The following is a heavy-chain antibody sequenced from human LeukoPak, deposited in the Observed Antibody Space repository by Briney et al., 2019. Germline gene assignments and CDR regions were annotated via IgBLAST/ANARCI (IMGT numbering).Heavy chain of an antibody. CDR3: AKSPYYESSGDAFEI. CDR2: IGASGSNT. J-gene: IGHJ3*02. Sequence: PGGSLRLSCAASGFTFSSYWMSWVRQAPGKGLEWVAAIGASGSNTYYAASVEGRFTISRDNSKETVYLQMDSLRADDTAVYFCAKSPYYESSGDAFEIWGQGTLVSVSS. D-gene: IGHD3-22*01. V-gene: IGHV3-23*01. CDR1: GFTFSSYW.